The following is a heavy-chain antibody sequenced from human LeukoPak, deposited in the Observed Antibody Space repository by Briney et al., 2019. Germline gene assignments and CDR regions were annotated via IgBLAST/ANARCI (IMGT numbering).Heavy chain of an antibody. V-gene: IGHV3-73*01. CDR2: IRSKTNSYAT. J-gene: IGHJ4*02. D-gene: IGHD1-1*01. CDR3: TRYNVGFES. CDR1: GFTFGGSA. Sequence: GGSLRLSCAASGFTFGGSAMHWVRQASGKGLEWVGRIRSKTNSYATSYAASVKGRFALSRDDSKNTAYLQTNSLKTEDTAVYYCTRYNVGFESWGQGTLVTVSS.